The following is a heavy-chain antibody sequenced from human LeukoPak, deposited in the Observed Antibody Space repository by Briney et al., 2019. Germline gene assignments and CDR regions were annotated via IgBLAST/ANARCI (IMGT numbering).Heavy chain of an antibody. CDR1: DDSITMYY. D-gene: IGHD1-1*01. CDR2: VDHTGST. J-gene: IGHJ6*03. Sequence: PSETLSLTCSVSDDSITMYYWTWIRQPPGKGLEWIGYVDHTGSTNFNPSLNGRVSISRDTTKNLFSLRLRSVTAADTAVYFCARGRVSSSTWYSTYYYYFYMDVWGKGTTVTVSS. CDR3: ARGRVSSSTWYSTYYYYFYMDV. V-gene: IGHV4-59*01.